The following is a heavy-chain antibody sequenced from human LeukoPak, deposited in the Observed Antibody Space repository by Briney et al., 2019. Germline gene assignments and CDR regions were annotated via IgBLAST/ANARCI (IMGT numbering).Heavy chain of an antibody. CDR3: ARETSPYDSSGYYYGY. V-gene: IGHV1-18*01. CDR1: GYTFTSYG. CDR2: ISAYNGNT. Sequence: ASVKVSCKASGYTFTSYGISWVRQAPGQGLEWMGWISAYNGNTNYAQKLQGRVTMTTDTSTSTAYMELSSLRSEDTAVYYCARETSPYDSSGYYYGYWGQGTLVTVSS. J-gene: IGHJ4*02. D-gene: IGHD3-22*01.